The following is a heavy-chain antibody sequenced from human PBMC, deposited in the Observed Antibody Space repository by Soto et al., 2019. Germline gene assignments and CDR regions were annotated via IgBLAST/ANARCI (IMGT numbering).Heavy chain of an antibody. Sequence: GGSLRLSCAASGFTFSSYSMNWVRQAPGKGLEWVSSISSSSSYIYYADSVKGRFTISRDNAKNSLYLQMNSLRAEDTALYYCARTIGRRNWFDPWGQGTLVTVSS. J-gene: IGHJ5*02. CDR1: GFTFSSYS. D-gene: IGHD3-9*01. CDR2: ISSSSSYI. V-gene: IGHV3-21*04. CDR3: ARTIGRRNWFDP.